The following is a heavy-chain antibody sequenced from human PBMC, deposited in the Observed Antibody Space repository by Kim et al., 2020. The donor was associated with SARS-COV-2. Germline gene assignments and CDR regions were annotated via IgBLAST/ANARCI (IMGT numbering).Heavy chain of an antibody. V-gene: IGHV3-7*01. CDR3: AKFQAMVRGVTNYGMDV. J-gene: IGHJ6*02. CDR1: GFTFSSYW. CDR2: IKQDGSEK. Sequence: GGSLRLSCAASGFTFSSYWMSWVRQAPGKGLEWVANIKQDGSEKYYVDSVKGRFTISRDNAKNSLYLQMNSLRAEDTAVYYCAKFQAMVRGVTNYGMDVWGQGTTVTVSS. D-gene: IGHD3-10*01.